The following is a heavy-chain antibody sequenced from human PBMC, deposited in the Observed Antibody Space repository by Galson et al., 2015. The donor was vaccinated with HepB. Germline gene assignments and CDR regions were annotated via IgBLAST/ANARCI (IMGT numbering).Heavy chain of an antibody. V-gene: IGHV3-30*04. D-gene: IGHD1-26*01. J-gene: IGHJ6*02. CDR3: ARDPGGSYSGLVYYYGMDV. CDR1: GFTFSSYA. CDR2: ISYDGSNK. Sequence: SLRLSCAASGFTFSSYAMHWVRQAPGKGLEWVAVISYDGSNKYYADSVKGRFTISRDNSKNTLYQQMNSLRAEDTAVYYCARDPGGSYSGLVYYYGMDVWGQGTTVTVSS.